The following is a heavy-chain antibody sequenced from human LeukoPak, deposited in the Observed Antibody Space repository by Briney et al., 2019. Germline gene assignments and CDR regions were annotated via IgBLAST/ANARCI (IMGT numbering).Heavy chain of an antibody. CDR2: ISYDGSNK. CDR1: GFTFSSYG. D-gene: IGHD3-22*01. Sequence: GRSLRLSCAASGFTFSSYGMHWVRQAPGKGLEWVAVISYDGSNKYYADSVKGRFTISRDNSKNTLYLQMNSLRAEDTAVYYCASLGSGYYWGQGTLVTASS. J-gene: IGHJ4*02. V-gene: IGHV3-30*03. CDR3: ASLGSGYY.